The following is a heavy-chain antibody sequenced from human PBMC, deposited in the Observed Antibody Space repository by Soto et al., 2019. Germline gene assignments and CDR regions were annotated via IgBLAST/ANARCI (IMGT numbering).Heavy chain of an antibody. V-gene: IGHV3-11*01. CDR3: ARWGLTTVSLFDP. Sequence: GGSLRLSCTSSGFALDTYDMNWIRQAPGKGLEWASYISSSGSTIYYADSVKGRFTISRDNAKNSLYLQMNSLRAEDTAVYYCARWGLTTVSLFDPWGQGTLVTVPQ. D-gene: IGHD4-17*01. J-gene: IGHJ5*02. CDR2: ISSSGSTI. CDR1: GFALDTYD.